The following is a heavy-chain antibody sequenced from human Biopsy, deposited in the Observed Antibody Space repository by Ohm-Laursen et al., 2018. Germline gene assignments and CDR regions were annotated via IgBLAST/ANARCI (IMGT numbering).Heavy chain of an antibody. Sequence: SGALSLTCSVSGGSISSDYWSWIRQPPRKGLEWIGYISSRGSTNYNPSLKSRVTISVDTSKNQFSLRLNSVTAADTAVYYCARATNSTGWPYYYFYGMDVWGQGTTVTVSS. CDR1: GGSISSDY. J-gene: IGHJ6*02. D-gene: IGHD2/OR15-2a*01. V-gene: IGHV4-59*01. CDR3: ARATNSTGWPYYYFYGMDV. CDR2: ISSRGST.